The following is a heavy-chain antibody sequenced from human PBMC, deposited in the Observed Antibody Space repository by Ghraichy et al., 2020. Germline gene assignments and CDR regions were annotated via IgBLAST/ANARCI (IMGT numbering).Heavy chain of an antibody. Sequence: GGYLRLSCAASGFSFSTYSMNWVRQVPGKGLEWLSYISGSSGSIYYADSVRGRFTVSRDNAKNSLFLQMYSLRDEDTAVYYCARDRDDIWGNYRYSFNCWGQGTLVTVSS. CDR3: ARDRDDIWGNYRYSFNC. CDR2: ISGSSGSI. D-gene: IGHD3-16*02. CDR1: GFSFSTYS. J-gene: IGHJ4*02. V-gene: IGHV3-48*02.